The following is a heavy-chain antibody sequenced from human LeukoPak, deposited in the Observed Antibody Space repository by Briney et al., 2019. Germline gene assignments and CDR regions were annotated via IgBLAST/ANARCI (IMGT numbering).Heavy chain of an antibody. Sequence: PSETLSLTCTVSGGSISSYYWSWIRQPPGKGLGWVSAISGSGGSTYYADSVKGRFLISRDNSKDTLHLQMNNLRTEDTAVYHCAAFIATKLDNWGQGILVTVSS. V-gene: IGHV3-23*01. CDR2: ISGSGGST. CDR3: AAFIATKLDN. J-gene: IGHJ4*02. D-gene: IGHD2-15*01. CDR1: GGSISSYY.